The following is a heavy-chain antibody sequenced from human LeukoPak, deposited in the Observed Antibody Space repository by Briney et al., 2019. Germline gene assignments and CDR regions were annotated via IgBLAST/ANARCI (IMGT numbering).Heavy chain of an antibody. CDR2: IRYDGGNK. D-gene: IGHD3-10*01. Sequence: GGSPRLSCAAPGFTFSSYVMHSVRQDPGKGLEWVAFIRYDGGNKYYADSVRGRVTISRDNSKNTLYLQMNSVRAEDTAVYYCAKGAELLWRRVQYCMDVWGKGTTVTIS. CDR3: AKGAELLWRRVQYCMDV. V-gene: IGHV3-30*02. J-gene: IGHJ6*03. CDR1: GFTFSSYV.